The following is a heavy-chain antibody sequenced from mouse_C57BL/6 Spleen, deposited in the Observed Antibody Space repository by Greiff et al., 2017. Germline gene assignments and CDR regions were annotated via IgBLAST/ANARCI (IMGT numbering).Heavy chain of an antibody. Sequence: QVQLQQPGAELVRPGTSVKLSCKASGYTFTSYWMHWVKQRPGQGLEWIGVIDPSDSYTNYTQKFKGKATLTVDTSSSTAYMQLSSLTSEDSAVYYCASGVTTVPPWFAYWGQGTLVTVSA. CDR1: GYTFTSYW. D-gene: IGHD1-1*01. CDR2: IDPSDSYT. CDR3: ASGVTTVPPWFAY. J-gene: IGHJ3*01. V-gene: IGHV1-59*01.